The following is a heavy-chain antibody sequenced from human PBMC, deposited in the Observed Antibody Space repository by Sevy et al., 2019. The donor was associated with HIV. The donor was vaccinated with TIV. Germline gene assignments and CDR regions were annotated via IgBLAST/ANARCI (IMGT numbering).Heavy chain of an antibody. D-gene: IGHD3-22*01. CDR3: ARDSYYDSSGNYAVQDAFDI. V-gene: IGHV4-4*07. CDR1: GGSISSYY. Sequence: SETLSLTCTVSGGSISSYYWSWIRQPAGKGLEWIGRIYTSGSTNYKPSLKSRVTMSVDTSKNQFSLKLSSVTAADTAVYYCARDSYYDSSGNYAVQDAFDIWGQGTMVTVS. J-gene: IGHJ3*02. CDR2: IYTSGST.